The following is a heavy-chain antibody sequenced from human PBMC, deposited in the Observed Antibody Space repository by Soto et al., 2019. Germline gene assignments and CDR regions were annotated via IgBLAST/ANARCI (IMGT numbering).Heavy chain of an antibody. CDR1: GFTFSNYA. V-gene: IGHV3-30*04. J-gene: IGHJ4*02. CDR3: ARGGINVAGKDY. Sequence: QVHLVESGGGVVQPGRSLRLSCAASGFTFSNYAMHWVRQAPGKGLEWVTVMSYDGSNKYYADSVKGRFTISRDNSKNTLYLQMNSLRAEDTAVYYCARGGINVAGKDYWGQGTLVTVSS. CDR2: MSYDGSNK. D-gene: IGHD6-19*01.